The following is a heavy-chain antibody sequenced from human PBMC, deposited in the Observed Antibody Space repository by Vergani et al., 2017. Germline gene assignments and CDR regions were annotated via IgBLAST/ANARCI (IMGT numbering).Heavy chain of an antibody. J-gene: IGHJ6*03. CDR3: AKVGYYYDSSGYYYPYYYYYYMDV. CDR1: GFPFSSYA. Sequence: EVQLLESGGGLVQPGGSLRLSCAASGFPFSSYAMSWVRQAPGKGLEWVSAVSGSGGSTYYADSVKGRFTISRDNSKNTLYLQMNSQRAEDTAVYYCAKVGYYYDSSGYYYPYYYYYYMDVWEGGTTVTVSS. D-gene: IGHD3-22*01. CDR2: VSGSGGST. V-gene: IGHV3-23*01.